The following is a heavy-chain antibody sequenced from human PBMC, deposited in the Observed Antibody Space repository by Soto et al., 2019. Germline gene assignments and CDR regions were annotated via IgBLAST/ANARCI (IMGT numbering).Heavy chain of an antibody. J-gene: IGHJ6*02. CDR2: ISYEGSNT. D-gene: IGHD1-1*01. CDR3: ARVTPGNNLYYFSGLDV. CDR1: GFTFGTYA. Sequence: QVRLVESGGGVVQPGRSLRLSCVASGFTFGTYAIHWVRQAPGKGLQWVALISYEGSNTYYADSVKGRFTISRDNSKNPLYLEMTTLRPEDTAVYYCARVTPGNNLYYFSGLDVWGQGTSVIVSS. V-gene: IGHV3-30-3*01.